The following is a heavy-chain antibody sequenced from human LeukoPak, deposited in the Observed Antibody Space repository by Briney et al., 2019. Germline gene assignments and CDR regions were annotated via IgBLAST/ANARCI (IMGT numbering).Heavy chain of an antibody. Sequence: GGSLRLSCAASGFTFSSYEMNWVRQAPGKGLEWVSYISSSGSTIYYADSVKGRFTISRDNAKNSLYLQMNSLRAEDTAVYYCARDGGVGAINDWGQGTLVTVSS. CDR1: GFTFSSYE. J-gene: IGHJ4*02. CDR3: ARDGGVGAIND. CDR2: ISSSGSTI. V-gene: IGHV3-48*03. D-gene: IGHD1-26*01.